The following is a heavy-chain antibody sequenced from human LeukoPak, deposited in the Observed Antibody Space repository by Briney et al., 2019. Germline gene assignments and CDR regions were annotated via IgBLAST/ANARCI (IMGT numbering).Heavy chain of an antibody. J-gene: IGHJ4*02. Sequence: SETLSLTCSVSGGSINRFYFSWIRQPAGKGLEWIGRIYSNGSPDDNPSLKSRVTISVDTSKNQFSLKLSSVTAADTAVYYCARVRSSGWGKGFDYWGQGTLVTVSS. V-gene: IGHV4-4*07. CDR1: GGSINRFY. CDR3: ARVRSSGWGKGFDY. D-gene: IGHD6-19*01. CDR2: IYSNGSP.